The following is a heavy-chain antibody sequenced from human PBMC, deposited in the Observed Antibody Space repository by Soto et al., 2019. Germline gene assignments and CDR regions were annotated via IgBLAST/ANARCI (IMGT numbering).Heavy chain of an antibody. CDR1: GGSISSGGYY. CDR3: ARESVETAKFDY. J-gene: IGHJ4*02. Sequence: PSETLSLTCSVSGGSISSGGYYWSWIRQHPGKGLEWIGHIFYSGSTYYNQSLKSRVTISVDTSKNKFSLKLSSVTAADTAVYYCARESVETAKFDYWGQGILVTVAS. CDR2: IFYSGST. V-gene: IGHV4-31*03.